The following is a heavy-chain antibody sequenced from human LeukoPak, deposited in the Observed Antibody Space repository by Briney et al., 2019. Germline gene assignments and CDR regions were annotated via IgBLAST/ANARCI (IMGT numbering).Heavy chain of an antibody. CDR3: GGGWFGESGYYYGMDV. D-gene: IGHD3-10*01. J-gene: IGHJ6*02. Sequence: PGRSLRLSCAASGFTFDDYAMHWVRQAPGKGLEWVSGISWNSGSIGYADSVKGRFTISRDNAKNSLYLQMNSLRAEDTALYYCGGGWFGESGYYYGMDVWGQGTTVTVSS. CDR2: ISWNSGSI. V-gene: IGHV3-9*01. CDR1: GFTFDDYA.